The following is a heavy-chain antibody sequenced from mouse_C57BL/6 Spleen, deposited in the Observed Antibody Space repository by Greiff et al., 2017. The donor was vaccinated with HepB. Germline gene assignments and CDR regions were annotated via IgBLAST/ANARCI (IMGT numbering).Heavy chain of an antibody. Sequence: QVQLQQPGAELVRPGSSVKLSCKASGYTFTSYWMHWVKQRPLQGLEWIGNIDPSDSETHYNQKFKDKATLTVDKSSSTAYMQLSSLTSADSAVYYCARSGWDDAMDYWGQGTSVTVSS. CDR2: IDPSDSET. J-gene: IGHJ4*01. CDR1: GYTFTSYW. D-gene: IGHD4-1*01. CDR3: ARSGWDDAMDY. V-gene: IGHV1-52*01.